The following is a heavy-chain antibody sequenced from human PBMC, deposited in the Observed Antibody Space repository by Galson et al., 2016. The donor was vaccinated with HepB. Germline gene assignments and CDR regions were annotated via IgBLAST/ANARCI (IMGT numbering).Heavy chain of an antibody. Sequence: SVKVSCKASGYTFTDYDINWVRQATGQGLEWMGWMNPNTGNTGLAQKFQGRVTLTRNTSIRTAYMELNSLRSEDTAVYYCARNLGRTGDFDKWGQGTLVTVSS. CDR1: GYTFTDYD. J-gene: IGHJ4*02. D-gene: IGHD3-16*01. V-gene: IGHV1-8*01. CDR2: MNPNTGNT. CDR3: ARNLGRTGDFDK.